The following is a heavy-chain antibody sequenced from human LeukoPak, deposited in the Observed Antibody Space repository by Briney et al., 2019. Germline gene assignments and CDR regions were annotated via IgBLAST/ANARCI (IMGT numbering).Heavy chain of an antibody. CDR3: ARDIVVAVAAPDAFDI. V-gene: IGHV1-18*01. D-gene: IGHD6-19*01. CDR1: GYTFTSYG. CDR2: ISAYNGNT. Sequence: ASVKVSCKASGYTFTSYGISWVRQAPGQGLEWMGWISAYNGNTNYAQKLQGRVTMTTDTSTSTAYMELRSLRSDDTVVYYCARDIVVAVAAPDAFDIWGQGTMVTVSS. J-gene: IGHJ3*02.